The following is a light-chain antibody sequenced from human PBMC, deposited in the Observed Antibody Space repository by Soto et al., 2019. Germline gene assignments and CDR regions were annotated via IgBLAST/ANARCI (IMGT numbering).Light chain of an antibody. CDR2: EVN. CDR3: SSYTSTTTLVV. Sequence: QSALTQPASVSGSPGQSITVSCTGTSSDVGGYNYVSWYQQYPGKAPKLMIYEVNNWPSGVSNRFSGSKSGNTASLTISGLQAEDEADYYCSSYTSTTTLVVFGGGTKLTVL. J-gene: IGLJ2*01. CDR1: SSDVGGYNY. V-gene: IGLV2-14*01.